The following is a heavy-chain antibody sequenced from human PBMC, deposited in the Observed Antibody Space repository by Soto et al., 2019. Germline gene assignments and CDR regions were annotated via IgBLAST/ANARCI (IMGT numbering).Heavy chain of an antibody. CDR2: IYYSGST. Sequence: QLQLQESGPGLVKPSETLSLTCTVSGGSISSSSYYWGWIRQPPGKGLEWIGSIYYSGSTYYNPSLKSRVTISVDTSKNQFSLKLSSVTAADTAVYYCARRINDLNWNWYFDLWGRGTLVTVSS. J-gene: IGHJ2*01. CDR3: ARRINDLNWNWYFDL. CDR1: GGSISSSSYY. D-gene: IGHD1-1*01. V-gene: IGHV4-39*01.